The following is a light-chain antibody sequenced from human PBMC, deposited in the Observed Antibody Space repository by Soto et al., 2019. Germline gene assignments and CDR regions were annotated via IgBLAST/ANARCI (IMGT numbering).Light chain of an antibody. CDR3: QAYDYSLTAFV. CDR2: GNR. Sequence: QPVLTQPPSVSGAPGQRVTISCTGNNSNLGAGYDVHWYQQLPGAAPKLVIFGNRNRPSGVPERFSGSKSGTPASLAITGLQAEDEADYYCQAYDYSLTAFVFGGGTKLTVL. J-gene: IGLJ3*02. CDR1: NSNLGAGYD. V-gene: IGLV1-40*01.